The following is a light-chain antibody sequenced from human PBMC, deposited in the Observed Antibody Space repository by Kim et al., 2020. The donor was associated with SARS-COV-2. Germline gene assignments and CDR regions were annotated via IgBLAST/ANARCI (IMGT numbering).Light chain of an antibody. CDR3: QAWDSSWV. J-gene: IGLJ3*02. V-gene: IGLV3-1*01. CDR2: QDS. CDR1: KLGDKY. Sequence: SYELTQPPSVSVSPGQTASITCSGDKLGDKYACWYQQKPGQSPVLVIYQDSKRPSGIPERFPGPTFGTTPPLTIRGPQAMVEAAFYCQAWDSSWVFGGG.